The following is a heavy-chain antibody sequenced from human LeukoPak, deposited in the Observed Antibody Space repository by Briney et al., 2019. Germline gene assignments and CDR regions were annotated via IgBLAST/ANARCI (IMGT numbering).Heavy chain of an antibody. D-gene: IGHD1-1*01. CDR1: GFTFSSYG. Sequence: GGSLRLSCAASGFTFSSYGMHWVRQAPGKGLEWVAFIRYDGSNKYYADSVKGRFTISRDNSKNTLYLQMNSLRGEDTAVYYCAEDASWNCDYWGQGTLVTVSS. J-gene: IGHJ4*02. CDR2: IRYDGSNK. CDR3: AEDASWNCDY. V-gene: IGHV3-30*02.